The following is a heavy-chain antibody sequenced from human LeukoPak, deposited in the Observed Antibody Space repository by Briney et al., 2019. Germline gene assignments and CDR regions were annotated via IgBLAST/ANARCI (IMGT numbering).Heavy chain of an antibody. V-gene: IGHV5-51*01. J-gene: IGHJ6*03. CDR2: TYPGDSDT. CDR1: GYSFTSYW. Sequence: GGSLPISCKGSGYSFTSYWIGWVRQMPGKGLGWMGITYPGDSDTRYSPSFHGQATLSADKSNSTAYLQWSSLTASDTAMSYCAIQNSARYYYYYYMDVWGKGTTVTVSS. D-gene: IGHD1-7*01. CDR3: AIQNSARYYYYYYMDV.